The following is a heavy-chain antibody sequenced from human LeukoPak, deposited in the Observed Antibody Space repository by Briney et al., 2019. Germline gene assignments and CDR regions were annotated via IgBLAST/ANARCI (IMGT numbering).Heavy chain of an antibody. CDR3: AKDTHGGGTAAGTSFDY. D-gene: IGHD6-13*01. V-gene: IGHV3-9*01. J-gene: IGHJ4*02. CDR1: GFTFDDYA. CDR2: ISWSSGSI. Sequence: GGSLRLSCAASGFTFDDYAMHWVRQAPGKGLEWVSGISWSSGSIGYADSVKGRFTISRDNAKNSLYLQMNSLRAEDTALYYCAKDTHGGGTAAGTSFDYWGQGTLVTDSS.